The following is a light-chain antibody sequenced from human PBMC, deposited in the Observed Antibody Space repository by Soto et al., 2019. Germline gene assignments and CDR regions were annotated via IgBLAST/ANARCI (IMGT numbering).Light chain of an antibody. CDR3: QAGDGSPRAV. CDR2: QDS. Sequence: SYELPQPPSVSVAPGQTASISCSGDKWGDKYACWYQQKSGQSPVLVIYQDSKRTSVITERFSGSNYRNTATLTISGTQDRDEDDYYGQAGDGSPRAVFGGGT. J-gene: IGLJ2*01. CDR1: KWGDKY. V-gene: IGLV3-1*01.